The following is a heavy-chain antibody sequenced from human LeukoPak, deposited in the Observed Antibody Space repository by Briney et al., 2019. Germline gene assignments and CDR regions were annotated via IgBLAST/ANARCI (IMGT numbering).Heavy chain of an antibody. CDR1: GGSISSNNW. CDR2: IYHSGNA. V-gene: IGHV4-4*02. J-gene: IGHJ4*02. CDR3: AGHNWNDLQFDY. Sequence: KSSETLSLTCAVSGGSISSNNWWSWVRQPPGKGLEWIGEIYHSGNANYNPSLKTRVTMSVDKSKNQFSLILSSVTAADTAVYYCAGHNWNDLQFDYWGQGTLVTVSS. D-gene: IGHD1-20*01.